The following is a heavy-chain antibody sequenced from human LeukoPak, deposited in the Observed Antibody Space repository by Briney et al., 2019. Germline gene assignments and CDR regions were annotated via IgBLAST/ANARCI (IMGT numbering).Heavy chain of an antibody. V-gene: IGHV3-48*04. CDR1: GFTFSSYS. CDR3: ARVRSITNYAFDI. Sequence: PGGSLRLSCAASGFTFSSYSMNWVRQAPGKGLEWVSYISSSSSTIYYADSVKGRFTISRDNAKNSPYLQMNSLRAEDTAVYYCARVRSITNYAFDIWGQGTMVTVSS. J-gene: IGHJ3*02. CDR2: ISSSSSTI. D-gene: IGHD3-10*01.